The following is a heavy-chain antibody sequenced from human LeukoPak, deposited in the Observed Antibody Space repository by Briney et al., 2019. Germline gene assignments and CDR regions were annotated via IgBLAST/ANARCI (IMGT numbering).Heavy chain of an antibody. J-gene: IGHJ4*02. D-gene: IGHD2-8*01. CDR1: GYTFTSYG. CDR2: ISAYNGNT. Sequence: ASVKVSCKATGYTFTSYGISWVRQAPGQGLDWMGWISAYNGNTNYAQKLKGRVTMTTDTSTSTAYMELRSLRSDDTAVYYCAREGYCTNGVCYSDYWGQGTLVTVSS. V-gene: IGHV1-18*01. CDR3: AREGYCTNGVCYSDY.